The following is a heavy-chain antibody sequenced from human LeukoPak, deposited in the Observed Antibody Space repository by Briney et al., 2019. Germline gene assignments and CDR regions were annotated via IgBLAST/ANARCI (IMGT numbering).Heavy chain of an antibody. CDR2: IIPILGIA. V-gene: IGHV1-69*04. J-gene: IGHJ4*02. CDR1: GGTFSSYA. D-gene: IGHD5-18*01. Sequence: SVKVSCKASGGTFSSYATSWVRQAPGQGLEWMGRIIPILGIANYAQKFQGRVTITADKSTSTAHMELSSLRSEDTAVYYCARVNTAMVIDYWGQGTLVTVSS. CDR3: ARVNTAMVIDY.